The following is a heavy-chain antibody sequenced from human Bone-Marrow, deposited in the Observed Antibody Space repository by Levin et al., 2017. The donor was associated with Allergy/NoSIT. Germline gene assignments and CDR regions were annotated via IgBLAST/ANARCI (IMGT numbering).Heavy chain of an antibody. CDR2: IWYDGSNN. V-gene: IGHV3-33*01. CDR1: RFTFSNYG. Sequence: GESLKISCAASRFTFSNYGMHWVRQAPGKGLEWVAVIWYDGSNNKYADSVKGRFTISRDNSKNTLYLQMNSLRAEDTAVYDCARDRNWGRAYWYLDLWGRGTLVTVSS. J-gene: IGHJ2*01. CDR3: ARDRNWGRAYWYLDL. D-gene: IGHD3-16*01.